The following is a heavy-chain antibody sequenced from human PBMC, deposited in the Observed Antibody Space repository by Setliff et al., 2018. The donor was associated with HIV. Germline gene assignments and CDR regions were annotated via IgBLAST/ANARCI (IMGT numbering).Heavy chain of an antibody. CDR2: IVVGSGNT. V-gene: IGHV1-58*01. Sequence: SVKVSCKASGFTFTSSAVQWVRQARGQRLEWIGWIVVGSGNTNYAQKFQGRVTITADKSTSTAYMELSSLRSEDTAVYYCARNPEMAALNYFYYYMDVWGKGTTVTVSS. D-gene: IGHD6-19*01. CDR3: ARNPEMAALNYFYYYMDV. CDR1: GFTFTSSA. J-gene: IGHJ6*03.